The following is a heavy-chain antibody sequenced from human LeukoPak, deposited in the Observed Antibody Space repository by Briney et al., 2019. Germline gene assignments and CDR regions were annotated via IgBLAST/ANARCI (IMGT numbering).Heavy chain of an antibody. Sequence: SETLSLTCAVYGGSFSGYYWSWIRQPPGKGLEWLGEINHSGSTNYNPSLKSRVTISVDTSKNQFSPKLSSVTAADTAVYYCATMARGAFDSWGQGTMVTVSS. V-gene: IGHV4-34*01. D-gene: IGHD3-10*01. CDR1: GGSFSGYY. J-gene: IGHJ3*02. CDR2: INHSGST. CDR3: ATMARGAFDS.